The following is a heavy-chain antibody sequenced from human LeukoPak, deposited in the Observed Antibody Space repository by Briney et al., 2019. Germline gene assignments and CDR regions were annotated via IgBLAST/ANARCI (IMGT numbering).Heavy chain of an antibody. Sequence: ASVKVPCKASGYTFTSYDINWVRQATGQGLEWMGWMNPNSGNTGYAQKFQGRVTMTRNTSISTAYMELSSLRSEDTAVYYCARGYCSSTSCYYYYYYYGMDVWGQGTTVTVSS. D-gene: IGHD2-2*01. J-gene: IGHJ6*02. CDR1: GYTFTSYD. V-gene: IGHV1-8*01. CDR3: ARGYCSSTSCYYYYYYYGMDV. CDR2: MNPNSGNT.